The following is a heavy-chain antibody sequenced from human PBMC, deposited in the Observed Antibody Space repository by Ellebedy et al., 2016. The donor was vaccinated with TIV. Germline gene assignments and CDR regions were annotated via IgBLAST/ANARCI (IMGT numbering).Heavy chain of an antibody. CDR2: ISSDAFTT. Sequence: RGSLRLSCAASGFTFNNYNMIWVRQAPGKGLEWISYISSDAFTTDYADSVKGRFTISRDNAKTSVYLQINSLRPEDTAVYYCARDMGRWLQFLAYWGQGTLVTVSS. D-gene: IGHD5-24*01. CDR1: GFTFNNYN. V-gene: IGHV3-48*03. J-gene: IGHJ4*02. CDR3: ARDMGRWLQFLAY.